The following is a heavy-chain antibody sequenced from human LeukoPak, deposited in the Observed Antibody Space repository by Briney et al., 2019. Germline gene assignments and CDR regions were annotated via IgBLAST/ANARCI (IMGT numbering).Heavy chain of an antibody. Sequence: PSETLSLTCAVYGGSFSGYYWSWIRQPPGKGLEWIGEINHSGSTNYNPSLKSRVTISVDTSKNQFSLKLSSVTAADTAVYYCARVQGYSYGNNWFDPWGQGTLVTVSS. J-gene: IGHJ5*02. V-gene: IGHV4-34*01. CDR1: GGSFSGYY. CDR2: INHSGST. D-gene: IGHD5-18*01. CDR3: ARVQGYSYGNNWFDP.